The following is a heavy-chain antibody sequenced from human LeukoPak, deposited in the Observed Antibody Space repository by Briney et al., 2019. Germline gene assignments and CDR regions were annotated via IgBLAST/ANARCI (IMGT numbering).Heavy chain of an antibody. CDR2: IYYSGST. CDR3: ARVGSFTMVRGVYDAFDI. CDR1: GGSISSYY. D-gene: IGHD3-10*01. Sequence: PSETLSLTCTVSGGSISSYYWSWIRQPPGKGLERIGYIYYSGSTNYNPSLKSRVTISVDTSKNQFSLKLSSVTAADTAVYYCARVGSFTMVRGVYDAFDIWGQGTMVTVSS. V-gene: IGHV4-59*01. J-gene: IGHJ3*02.